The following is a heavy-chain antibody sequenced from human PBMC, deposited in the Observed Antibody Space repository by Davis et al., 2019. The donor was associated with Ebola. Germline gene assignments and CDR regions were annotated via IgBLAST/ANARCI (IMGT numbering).Heavy chain of an antibody. CDR2: FRSKANSYAT. CDR1: AFTFSGSA. V-gene: IGHV3-73*01. D-gene: IGHD4-17*01. CDR3: TLTVTSFDY. J-gene: IGHJ4*02. Sequence: SLPISSAASAFTFSGSATHWVRQPSGKGLEWVGRFRSKANSYATAYAASVKGRFTISRDDSKNTAYLQMNSLKTEDTAVYYCTLTVTSFDYWGQGTLVTVSS.